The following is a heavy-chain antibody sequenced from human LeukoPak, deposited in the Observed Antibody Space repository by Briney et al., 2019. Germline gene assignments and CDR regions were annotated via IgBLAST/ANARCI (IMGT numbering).Heavy chain of an antibody. D-gene: IGHD3-22*01. CDR2: ISSSGSTI. J-gene: IGHJ4*02. Sequence: GGSLRLSCAASGFTFSSYEMNWVRQAPGKGLEWISYISSSGSTIFYADSVKGRFTISRDNAKNSLYLQMNSLRAEDMALYYCAKAPSPYYYDSSGYVDYWGQGTLVTVSS. CDR1: GFTFSSYE. CDR3: AKAPSPYYYDSSGYVDY. V-gene: IGHV3-48*03.